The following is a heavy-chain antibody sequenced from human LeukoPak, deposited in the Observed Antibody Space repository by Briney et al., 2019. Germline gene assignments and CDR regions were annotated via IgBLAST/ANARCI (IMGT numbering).Heavy chain of an antibody. CDR3: ARSYSGSKGIDY. D-gene: IGHD6-13*01. CDR1: GGSISNGYY. J-gene: IGHJ4*02. CDR2: IYNSGST. Sequence: SETLSLTCTVSGGSISNGYYWTWIRQHPGKGMEWIGHIYNSGSTYYNPSLKSRVTISVDTSKNQFSLKLSSVTAADTAVYYCARSYSGSKGIDYWGQGTLVTVSS. V-gene: IGHV4-31*03.